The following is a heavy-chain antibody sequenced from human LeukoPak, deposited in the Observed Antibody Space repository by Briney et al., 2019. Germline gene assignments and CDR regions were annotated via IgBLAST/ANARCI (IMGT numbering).Heavy chain of an antibody. J-gene: IGHJ6*03. CDR1: GGSISSSSYY. CDR2: IYYSGST. V-gene: IGHV4-39*01. Sequence: SETLSLTCTVSGGSISSSSYYWGWIRLPPGKGLEWIGSIYYSGSTYYNPSLKSRVTISVDTSKNQFSLRLSSVTAADTAVYYCAVRGAARHGPYYYYYMDVWGKGTTVTVSS. D-gene: IGHD6-6*01. CDR3: AVRGAARHGPYYYYYMDV.